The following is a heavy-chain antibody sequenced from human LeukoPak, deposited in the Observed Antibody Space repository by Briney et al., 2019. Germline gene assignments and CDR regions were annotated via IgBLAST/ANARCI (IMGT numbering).Heavy chain of an antibody. J-gene: IGHJ4*02. Sequence: KPSETLSLTCTVSGGYISSYYWSWIRQPPGKGLEWSGYIYYSGSTNYNPPPKSRATISVDASNNQFSLKLSSVTAADTAVYYCASHIAQFWSRGVCRDYWRERP. V-gene: IGHV4-59*08. CDR1: GGYISSYY. CDR3: ASHIAQFWSRGVCRDY. D-gene: IGHD2-8*01. CDR2: IYYSGST.